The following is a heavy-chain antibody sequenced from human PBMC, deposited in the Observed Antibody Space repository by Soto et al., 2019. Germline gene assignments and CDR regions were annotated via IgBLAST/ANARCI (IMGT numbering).Heavy chain of an antibody. CDR2: ISGSGGST. CDR1: GFTFSSYA. J-gene: IGHJ4*02. V-gene: IGHV3-23*01. D-gene: IGHD2-2*01. CDR3: AKEGYCSSTSCSFFDY. Sequence: EVQLLESGGGLVQPGGSVRLSCAASGFTFSSYAMSWVRQAPGKGLEWVSAISGSGGSTYYADSVKGRFTISRDNSKNTLYLQMNSLRAEDTAVYYCAKEGYCSSTSCSFFDYWGQGTLVTVSS.